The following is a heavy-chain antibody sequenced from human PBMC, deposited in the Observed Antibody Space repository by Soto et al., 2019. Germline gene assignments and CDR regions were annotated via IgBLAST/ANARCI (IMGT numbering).Heavy chain of an antibody. CDR3: ARENYYDTSGLDY. V-gene: IGHV3-33*01. D-gene: IGHD3-22*01. J-gene: IGHJ4*02. CDR2: IWYDGSNK. Sequence: LSLTCAASGFTFSSYGMHWVRQAPGKGLEWVAVIWYDGSNKYYADSVKGRFTISRDNSKNTLYLQMNSLRAEDTAVYYCARENYYDTSGLDYWGQGTLVTVSS. CDR1: GFTFSSYG.